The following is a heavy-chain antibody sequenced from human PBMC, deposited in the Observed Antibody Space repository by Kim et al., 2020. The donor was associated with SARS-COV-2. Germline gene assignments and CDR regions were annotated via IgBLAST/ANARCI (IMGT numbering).Heavy chain of an antibody. Sequence: GGSLRLSCAASGFTFSSYSMNWVRQAPGKGLEWVSYISSSSSTIYYADSVKGRFTISRDNAKNSLYLQMNSLRDEDTAVYYCARYYYDSSGPVGLDYWGQGTLVTVSS. V-gene: IGHV3-48*02. J-gene: IGHJ4*02. CDR2: ISSSSSTI. D-gene: IGHD3-22*01. CDR1: GFTFSSYS. CDR3: ARYYYDSSGPVGLDY.